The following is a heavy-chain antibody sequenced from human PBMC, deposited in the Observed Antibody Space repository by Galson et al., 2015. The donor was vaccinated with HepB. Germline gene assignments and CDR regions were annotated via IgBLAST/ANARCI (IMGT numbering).Heavy chain of an antibody. J-gene: IGHJ6*02. D-gene: IGHD4/OR15-4a*01. CDR2: IYPGDSEI. V-gene: IGHV5-51*01. CDR1: GYSFTSHW. CDR3: ARLGNEDYHCYGMDV. Sequence: QSGAEVKKPGESLKISCKGSGYSFTSHWIGWVRQMPGKGLECMGIIYPGDSEIRYSPSFQGQVTISADKSISTAYLHWTSLKASDTATYYCARLGNEDYHCYGMDVWGLGTTVTVS.